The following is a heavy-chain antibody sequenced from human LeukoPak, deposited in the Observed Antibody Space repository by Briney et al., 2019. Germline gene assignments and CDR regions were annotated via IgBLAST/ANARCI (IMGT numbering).Heavy chain of an antibody. V-gene: IGHV3-23*01. CDR2: VSSSGDRT. J-gene: IGHJ6*02. CDR3: TKCDYGDYYYYGLDV. Sequence: GRSLRLSCAASGFTFTSYAMNWVRQVPGKRLEWVSSVSSSGDRTFYADSVKGRFTISRDNSKDTLFLQMNSLGVQDTAIYYCTKCDYGDYYYYGLDVWGQGTAVTVSS. D-gene: IGHD4-17*01. CDR1: GFTFTSYA.